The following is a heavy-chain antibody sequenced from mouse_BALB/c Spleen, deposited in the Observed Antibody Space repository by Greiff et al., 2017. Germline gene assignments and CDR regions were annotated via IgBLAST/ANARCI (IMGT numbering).Heavy chain of an antibody. D-gene: IGHD1-1*02. CDR3: TRGWVSYYFDY. J-gene: IGHJ2*01. CDR2: INPSNGGT. Sequence: QVQLQQSGAELVKPGASVKLSCKASGYTFTSYYMYWVKQRPGQGLEWIGEINPSNGGTNFNEQFKSKAALTVDKSSSTAYMQLSSLTSEDSAVYYCTRGWVSYYFDYWGQGTTLTVPS. CDR1: GYTFTSYY. V-gene: IGHV1S81*02.